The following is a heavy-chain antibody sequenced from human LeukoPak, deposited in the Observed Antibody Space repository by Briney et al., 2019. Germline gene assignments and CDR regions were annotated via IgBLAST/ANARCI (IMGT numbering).Heavy chain of an antibody. CDR2: IRSKANSYAT. CDR1: GFTFSGSA. J-gene: IGHJ5*02. D-gene: IGHD2-2*01. Sequence: GGSLRLSCAASGFTFSGSAMHWVRQASGKGLEWVGRIRSKANSYATAYAASVKGRFTISRDDSKNTAYLQMNSLKTEDTAVYYCTTIGPIVVVPAEYDWFDPWGQGTLVTVSS. CDR3: TTIGPIVVVPAEYDWFDP. V-gene: IGHV3-73*01.